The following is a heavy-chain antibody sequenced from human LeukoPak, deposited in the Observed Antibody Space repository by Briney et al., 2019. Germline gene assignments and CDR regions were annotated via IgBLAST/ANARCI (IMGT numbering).Heavy chain of an antibody. V-gene: IGHV3-43D*03. CDR1: GFTFDDYA. D-gene: IGHD6-13*01. CDR2: ITWDAGSM. CDR3: AKGTSSWHEFDY. Sequence: GGSLRLSCAASGFTFDDYAMHWVRQAPGKGLEWVSLITWDAGSMYYADSVKGRFTISRDNSKNSLYLQMNSLRAEDTALYYCAKGTSSWHEFDYWGQGTLVTVSS. J-gene: IGHJ4*02.